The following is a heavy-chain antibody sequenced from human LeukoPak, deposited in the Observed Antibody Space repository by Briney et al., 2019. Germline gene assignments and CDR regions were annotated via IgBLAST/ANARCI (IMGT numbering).Heavy chain of an antibody. CDR2: IYYSGVT. CDR1: GGSISTSLSY. V-gene: IGHV4-39*01. Sequence: PSETLSLTCTVSGGSISTSLSYWGWIRQPPGKGLEWISFIYYSGVTYYNPSLKSRVTISVDTSKNQFSLKVSSVTAADTAVYYCARHEERDYYAMDVWGQGTTVTVSS. J-gene: IGHJ6*02. CDR3: ARHEERDYYAMDV. D-gene: IGHD5-24*01.